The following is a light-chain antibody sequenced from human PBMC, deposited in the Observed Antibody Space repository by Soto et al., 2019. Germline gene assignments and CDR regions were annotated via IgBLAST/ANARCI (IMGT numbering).Light chain of an antibody. V-gene: IGLV2-23*01. CDR2: EGS. J-gene: IGLJ2*01. Sequence: QSALTQPASVSGSPGQSITISCSGISSDLATYSLVSWYQQHPGKVPKLVMYEGSKRPSGISNRFSGSKSGNTASLTISWLQAEDEADYYCCSYAGSTSVVFGGGTKVTVL. CDR3: CSYAGSTSVV. CDR1: SSDLATYSL.